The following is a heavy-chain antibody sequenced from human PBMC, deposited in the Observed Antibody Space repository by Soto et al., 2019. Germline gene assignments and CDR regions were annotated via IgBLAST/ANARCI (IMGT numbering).Heavy chain of an antibody. Sequence: ASVKVSCKASGYTFAGYYMHWVRQAPGQGLEWMGWINPNSGGTNYAQKFQGWVTMTRDTSISTAYMELSRLRSDDTAVYYCARGGIAAAGSHAFDIWGQGTMVTVSS. CDR2: INPNSGGT. D-gene: IGHD6-13*01. V-gene: IGHV1-2*04. CDR1: GYTFAGYY. CDR3: ARGGIAAAGSHAFDI. J-gene: IGHJ3*02.